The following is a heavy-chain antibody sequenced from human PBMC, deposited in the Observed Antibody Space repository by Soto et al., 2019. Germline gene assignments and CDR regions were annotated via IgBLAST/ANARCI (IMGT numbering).Heavy chain of an antibody. J-gene: IGHJ3*02. CDR2: IIPIFGTA. CDR3: ARNGITGTTERNAFDI. V-gene: IGHV1-69*06. Sequence: QVQLVQSRAEVKKPGSSVKVSCKASGGTFSSYAISWVRQAPGQGLEWMGGIIPIFGTANYAQKFQGRVTITADKSTSTAYMELSSLRSEDTAVYYCARNGITGTTERNAFDIWGQGTMVTVSS. CDR1: GGTFSSYA. D-gene: IGHD1-20*01.